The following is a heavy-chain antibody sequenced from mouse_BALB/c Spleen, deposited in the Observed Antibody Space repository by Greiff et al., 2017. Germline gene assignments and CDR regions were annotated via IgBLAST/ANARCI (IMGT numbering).Heavy chain of an antibody. CDR3: TRGLRYSFFDY. J-gene: IGHJ2*01. V-gene: IGHV1-69*02. D-gene: IGHD1-1*01. CDR2: IYPSDSYT. CDR1: GYTFTSYW. Sequence: QVQLQQPGAELVRPGASVKLSCKASGYTFTSYWINWVKQRPGQGLEWIGNIYPSDSYTNYNQKFKDKATLTVDKSSSTAYMQLSSPTSEDSAVYYCTRGLRYSFFDYWGQGTTLTVSA.